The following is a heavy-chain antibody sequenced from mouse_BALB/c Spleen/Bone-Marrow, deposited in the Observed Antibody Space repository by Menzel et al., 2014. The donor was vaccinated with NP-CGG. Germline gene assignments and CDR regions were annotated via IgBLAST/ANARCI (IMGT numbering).Heavy chain of an antibody. J-gene: IGHJ2*01. CDR3: ARSYYGSSYYFDY. CDR1: GFTFSSFG. Sequence: EVRLVESGGGLVQPGGSRKLSCAASGFTFSSFGMHWVRQAPEKGLEWVAYISSGSSTIYYADTVKGRFTISRDNPKNTLFLQMTSLRSEDTAMYYCARSYYGSSYYFDYWGQGTPLTVSS. D-gene: IGHD1-1*01. V-gene: IGHV5-17*02. CDR2: ISSGSSTI.